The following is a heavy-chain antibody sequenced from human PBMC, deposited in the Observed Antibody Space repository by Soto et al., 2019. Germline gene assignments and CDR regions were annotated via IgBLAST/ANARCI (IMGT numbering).Heavy chain of an antibody. J-gene: IGHJ6*02. D-gene: IGHD3-16*01. CDR1: GYTFTSYG. CDR3: ARARGPYDSRVYGMDV. Sequence: QVQLVQSGAEVKKPGASVKVSCKASGYTFTSYGISWVRQAPGQGLEWMGWISAYNGNTNYAQKLQGRVTMTTDTPTSTAYMELRSLRSDDTVVYYCARARGPYDSRVYGMDVWGQGTTVTVSS. CDR2: ISAYNGNT. V-gene: IGHV1-18*01.